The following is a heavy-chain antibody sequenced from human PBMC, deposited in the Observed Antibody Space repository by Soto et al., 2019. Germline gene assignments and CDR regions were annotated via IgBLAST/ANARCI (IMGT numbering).Heavy chain of an antibody. CDR2: IYYSGST. CDR1: GGSISSGGYY. V-gene: IGHV4-31*03. J-gene: IGHJ6*02. D-gene: IGHD3-10*01. Sequence: SETLSLTCTVSGGSISSGGYYWSWIRQHPGKGLEWIGYIYYSGSTNYNPSLKSRVTISVDTSKNQFSLKLSSVTAADTAVYYCARELGMIPMVRGATGPLDVWGQGTTVTVSS. CDR3: ARELGMIPMVRGATGPLDV.